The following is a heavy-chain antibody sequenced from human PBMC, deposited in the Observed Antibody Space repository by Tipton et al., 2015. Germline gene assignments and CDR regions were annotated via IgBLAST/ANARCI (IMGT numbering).Heavy chain of an antibody. CDR1: GGSISSYY. V-gene: IGHV4-59*01. Sequence: TLSLTCTVPGGSISSYYWSWIRQSPGKGLKWIGYIDYSGSTRYNPSLKSRLTMSVDTSKKQFSLMLSSVTAADTAVYYCARAGMAHFDYWGQGTLVTVSS. CDR2: IDYSGST. J-gene: IGHJ4*02. CDR3: ARAGMAHFDY. D-gene: IGHD5-24*01.